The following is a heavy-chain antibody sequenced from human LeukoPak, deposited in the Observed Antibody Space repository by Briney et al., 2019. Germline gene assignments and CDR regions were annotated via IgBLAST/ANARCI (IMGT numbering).Heavy chain of an antibody. CDR1: GFIFSSYG. V-gene: IGHV3-30*18. CDR3: AKENDFVY. CDR2: ISYDGTNK. D-gene: IGHD3-3*01. Sequence: GGSLRLSCAASGFIFSSYGMHWVRQALGKGLEWVAVISYDGTNKYYADSVKGRFTISRDNSKSTLYLQMNSLRAEDTAVYYCAKENDFVYWGQGTLVTVSS. J-gene: IGHJ4*02.